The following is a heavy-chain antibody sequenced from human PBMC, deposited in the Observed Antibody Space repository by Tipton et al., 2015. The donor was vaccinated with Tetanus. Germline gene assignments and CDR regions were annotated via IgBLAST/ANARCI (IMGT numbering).Heavy chain of an antibody. D-gene: IGHD7-27*01. CDR2: FYTTGST. Sequence: GLVKPSETLSLTCNVSGDSISSYYWNWIRQPAGKGLEWIGRFYTTGSTIYNPSLRSRVTMSVDTSKNQFSLTLSSVTAADTAVYYCARGGKLGLGYFDLWGRGTLVTVSS. CDR1: GDSISSYY. V-gene: IGHV4-4*07. J-gene: IGHJ2*01. CDR3: ARGGKLGLGYFDL.